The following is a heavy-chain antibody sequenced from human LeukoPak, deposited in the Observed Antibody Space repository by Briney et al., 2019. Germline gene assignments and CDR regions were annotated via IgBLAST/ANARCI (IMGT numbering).Heavy chain of an antibody. Sequence: SQTLSLTCTVSGGSISSGSYYWSWIRQPAGKGLEWIGRIYTSGSTNYNPSLKSRVTISVDTSKNQFSLKLNSVTAADTAVYYCARPNSHYLGNAAFDIWGQGTMVTVSS. J-gene: IGHJ3*02. D-gene: IGHD4-11*01. CDR2: IYTSGST. V-gene: IGHV4-61*02. CDR1: GGSISSGSYY. CDR3: ARPNSHYLGNAAFDI.